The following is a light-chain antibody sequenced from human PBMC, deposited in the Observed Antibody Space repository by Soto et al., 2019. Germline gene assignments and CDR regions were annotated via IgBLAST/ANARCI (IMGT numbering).Light chain of an antibody. J-gene: IGKJ5*01. CDR1: QSVSSY. V-gene: IGKV3-20*01. CDR3: QQYGSSPIT. CDR2: DAS. Sequence: EIVLTQSPGTLSLSPGERATLSCRASQSVSSYLAWYQQKPGQAPRLLISDASNRATGIPDRFSGSGSGTDFTLTISRLEPEDFALYYCQQYGSSPITFGQGTRLEI.